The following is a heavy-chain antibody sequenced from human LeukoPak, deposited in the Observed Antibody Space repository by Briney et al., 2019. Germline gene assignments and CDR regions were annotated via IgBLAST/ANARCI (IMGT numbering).Heavy chain of an antibody. Sequence: ASVKVSCKASGYTFTSYGISWVRQAPGQGLEWMGWISAYNGNTNYAQKLQGRVIMTTDTSTSTAYMELRSLRSDDTAVYYCARDPGMVTTPYYYGMDVWGQGTTVTVSS. J-gene: IGHJ6*02. D-gene: IGHD4-23*01. V-gene: IGHV1-18*01. CDR2: ISAYNGNT. CDR3: ARDPGMVTTPYYYGMDV. CDR1: GYTFTSYG.